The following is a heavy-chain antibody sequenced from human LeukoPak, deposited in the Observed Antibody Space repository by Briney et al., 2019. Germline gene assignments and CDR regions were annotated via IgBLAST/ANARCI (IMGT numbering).Heavy chain of an antibody. CDR2: IKNDGSYK. D-gene: IGHD2-15*01. V-gene: IGHV3-74*01. J-gene: IGHJ6*02. CDR3: ARAAFANGLDV. CDR1: WFSFSVYY. Sequence: GGSLRLSCAASWFSFSVYYIHWVRQAPGKGLVWISGIKNDGSYKYYADSVKGRFTISRDNANKTVYLQMNSLRGEDTALYYCARAAFANGLDVWGQGTTVTVSS.